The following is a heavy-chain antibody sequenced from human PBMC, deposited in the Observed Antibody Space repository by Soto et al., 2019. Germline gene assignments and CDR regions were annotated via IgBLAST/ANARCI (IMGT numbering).Heavy chain of an antibody. D-gene: IGHD6-19*01. CDR2: ISYDGSNK. V-gene: IGHV3-30*18. Sequence: GGSLRLSCAASGFTFSSYGMHWVRQAPGKGLEWVAVISYDGSNKYYADSVKGRFTISRDNSKNTLYLQMNSLRAEDTAVYYCAKSQPGYTQWPDAFDIWGQGTMVTVSS. CDR1: GFTFSSYG. CDR3: AKSQPGYTQWPDAFDI. J-gene: IGHJ3*02.